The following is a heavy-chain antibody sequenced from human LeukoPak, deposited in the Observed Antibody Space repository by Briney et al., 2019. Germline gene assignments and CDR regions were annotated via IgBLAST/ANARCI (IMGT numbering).Heavy chain of an antibody. V-gene: IGHV3-7*01. Sequence: TGGSLRLSCAASGFTFSTYWMSWVRQAPGKGLEWVANIRQDGSETHYVDSVKGRFTISRDNAKNSLYLQMNSLRAEDTAVYYCATLSYFYGMAVWGQGTTVTVSS. CDR1: GFTFSTYW. CDR2: IRQDGSET. CDR3: ATLSYFYGMAV. J-gene: IGHJ6*02.